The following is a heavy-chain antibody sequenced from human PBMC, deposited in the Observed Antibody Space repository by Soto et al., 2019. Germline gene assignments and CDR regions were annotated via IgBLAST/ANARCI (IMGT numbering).Heavy chain of an antibody. D-gene: IGHD3-10*01. J-gene: IGHJ4*02. V-gene: IGHV1-2*04. CDR3: ARSTMVRGVLYYFAY. CDR2: INPNSGGT. Sequence: QVQLVQSGAEVKKPGASVKVSCKASGYTFTGYYMHWVRQAPGQGLEWMGWINPNSGGTNYAQKFQGWVTMTRDTSISTAYMELSRLRSDDTAVYYCARSTMVRGVLYYFAYWGQGTLVTVSS. CDR1: GYTFTGYY.